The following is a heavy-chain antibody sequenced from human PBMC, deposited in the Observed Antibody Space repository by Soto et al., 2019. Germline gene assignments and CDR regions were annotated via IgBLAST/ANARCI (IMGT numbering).Heavy chain of an antibody. J-gene: IGHJ4*02. CDR2: IRSKAYGGTT. Sequence: GGSLRLSCTASGFTFGDYAMSWVRQAPGKGLEWVGFIRSKAYGGTTEYAASVKGIFTISRDDSKSIAYLQMNSLKTEDTAVYYCTFPFRGLWDDYWGQGTLVTVSS. CDR3: TFPFRGLWDDY. CDR1: GFTFGDYA. D-gene: IGHD3-10*01. V-gene: IGHV3-49*04.